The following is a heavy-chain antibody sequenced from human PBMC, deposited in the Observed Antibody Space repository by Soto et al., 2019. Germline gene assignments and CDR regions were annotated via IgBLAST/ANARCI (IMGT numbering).Heavy chain of an antibody. J-gene: IGHJ1*01. Sequence: SETLSLTCTVSGGSISSYYWSWIRQPPGKGLEWIGYIYYSGSTNYNPSLKSRVTISVDTSKNQFSLKLSSVTAADTAVYYCARDQGYQSSGWSYWGQGTLVTVSS. CDR2: IYYSGST. D-gene: IGHD6-19*01. V-gene: IGHV4-59*01. CDR1: GGSISSYY. CDR3: ARDQGYQSSGWSY.